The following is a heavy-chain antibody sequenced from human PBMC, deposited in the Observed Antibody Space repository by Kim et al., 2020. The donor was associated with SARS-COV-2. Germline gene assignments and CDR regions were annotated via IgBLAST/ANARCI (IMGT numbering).Heavy chain of an antibody. V-gene: IGHV5-51*01. Sequence: YSPPFEGKVTMSADKSSSPAYLQWSSLKASDTAMYYCARRDYNSGWFFDLWGQGTLVTVSS. CDR3: ARRDYNSGWFFDL. D-gene: IGHD6-19*01. J-gene: IGHJ4*02.